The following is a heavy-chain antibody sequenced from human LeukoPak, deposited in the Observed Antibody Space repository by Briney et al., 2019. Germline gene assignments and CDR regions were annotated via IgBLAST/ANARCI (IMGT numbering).Heavy chain of an antibody. V-gene: IGHV4-4*07. CDR2: IYTSGST. CDR3: ARSDSSARGGSMDV. Sequence: SETLSLTCTVSGGSTSSYYWSWIRQPAVKGLEWIGRIYTSGSTNYNPSLKSRVTMSVDTSKNQFSLKLSSVTAADTAVYYCARSDSSARGGSMDVWGQGTTVTVSS. J-gene: IGHJ6*02. CDR1: GGSTSSYY. D-gene: IGHD3-22*01.